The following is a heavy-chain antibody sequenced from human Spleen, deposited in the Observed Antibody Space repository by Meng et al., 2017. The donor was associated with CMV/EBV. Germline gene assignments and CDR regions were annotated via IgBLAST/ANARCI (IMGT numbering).Heavy chain of an antibody. CDR2: IIPILGIA. D-gene: IGHD3-22*01. CDR1: GTFSRYP. CDR3: ARRDAKTYYYDSSGEN. J-gene: IGHJ4*02. Sequence: GTFSRYPIRWVRQAPGQGLEWMGRIIPILGIANYAQKFQGRVTITADKSTSTAYMELSSLRSEDTAVYYCARRDAKTYYYDSSGENWGQGTLVTVSS. V-gene: IGHV1-69*02.